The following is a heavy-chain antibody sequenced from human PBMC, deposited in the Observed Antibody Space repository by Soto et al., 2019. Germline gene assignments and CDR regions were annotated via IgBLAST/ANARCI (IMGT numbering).Heavy chain of an antibody. V-gene: IGHV3-33*01. CDR3: ARVRGDYYDSSGYYFFVDYGMDV. Sequence: GGSLRLSCAASGFTFSSYGMHWVRQAPGKGLEWVAVIWYDGSNKYYADSVKGRFTISRDNSKNTLYLQMNSLRAEDTAVYYCARVRGDYYDSSGYYFFVDYGMDVWGQGTTVTVSS. CDR1: GFTFSSYG. J-gene: IGHJ6*02. CDR2: IWYDGSNK. D-gene: IGHD3-22*01.